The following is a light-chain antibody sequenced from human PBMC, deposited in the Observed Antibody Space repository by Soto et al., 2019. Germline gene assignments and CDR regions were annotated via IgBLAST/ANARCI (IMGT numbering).Light chain of an antibody. Sequence: QSALNQSPSASGTPGQRVTISCSGGSSNVGSHTVQWYQQLPGKAPKLLIFANDQRPSGVPDRFSGSKSGTSASLAISGLRPEDEATFYCAAWDDSLNEGLFGGGTKLTVL. CDR3: AAWDDSLNEGL. V-gene: IGLV1-44*01. CDR1: SSNVGSHT. J-gene: IGLJ3*02. CDR2: AND.